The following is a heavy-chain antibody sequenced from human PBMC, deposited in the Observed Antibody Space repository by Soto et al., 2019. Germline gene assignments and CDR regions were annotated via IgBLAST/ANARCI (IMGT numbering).Heavy chain of an antibody. J-gene: IGHJ6*02. CDR3: ARRRFLGTRPYGLDV. CDR2: IYPGDSDT. V-gene: IGHV5-51*01. D-gene: IGHD3-3*01. Sequence: DSLTISWKGSGYSFTSYWIGLVRQMPGKGLEWMGIIYPGDSDTRYSPSFQGQVTISADKSISTAYLQWSSLKASDTAMYYCARRRFLGTRPYGLDVWGQGTTVTVSS. CDR1: GYSFTSYW.